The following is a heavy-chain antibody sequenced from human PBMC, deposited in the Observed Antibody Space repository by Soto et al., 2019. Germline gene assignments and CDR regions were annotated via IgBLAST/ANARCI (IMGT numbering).Heavy chain of an antibody. CDR3: ARGEQYSGRIFDY. V-gene: IGHV6-1*01. CDR2: TYYRSKWYY. J-gene: IGHJ4*01. D-gene: IGHD1-26*01. CDR1: GDSVSSNSAV. Sequence: SQTLSLTRAITGDSVSSNSAVWICVIHSPSRCLEWLGRTYYRSKWYYEYAVSVRGRITINPDTSKNQYSLQLNSVTPEDTAVYFCARGEQYSGRIFDYWGQGTLVTVSS.